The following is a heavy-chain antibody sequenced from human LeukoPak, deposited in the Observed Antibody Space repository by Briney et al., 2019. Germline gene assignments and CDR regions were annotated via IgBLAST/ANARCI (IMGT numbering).Heavy chain of an antibody. V-gene: IGHV3-69-1*01. CDR3: AGYGDYTY. CDR1: GFHFSAYD. Sequence: GGSLRLSCAASGFHFSAYDMHWVRQAPGEGLEWVAYFGHSGTIYYADSVRGRFTISRDNAKNSLHLQMNSLRADDTAVYYCAGYGDYTYWGQGTPVTVSS. J-gene: IGHJ4*02. D-gene: IGHD4-17*01. CDR2: FGHSGTI.